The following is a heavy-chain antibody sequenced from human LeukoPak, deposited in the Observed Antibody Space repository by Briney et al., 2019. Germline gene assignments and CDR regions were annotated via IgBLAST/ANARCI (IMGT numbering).Heavy chain of an antibody. V-gene: IGHV3-23*01. D-gene: IGHD3-22*01. Sequence: GGSLRLSCAASGFTFSGYAMSWVRQAPGKGLKWVSAISGSGGSTYYADSVKGRFTISRDNSKNTLYLQMNSLRAEDTAVYYCAKGGHYYDSSGFYFDYWGQGTLVTVSS. CDR1: GFTFSGYA. CDR3: AKGGHYYDSSGFYFDY. CDR2: ISGSGGST. J-gene: IGHJ4*02.